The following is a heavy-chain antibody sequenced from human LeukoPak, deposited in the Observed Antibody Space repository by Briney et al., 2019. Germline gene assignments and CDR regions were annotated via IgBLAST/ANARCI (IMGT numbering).Heavy chain of an antibody. J-gene: IGHJ4*02. V-gene: IGHV3-23*01. CDR1: GFTFQNYA. CDR2: ISGSGPST. Sequence: PGGSLRLSCAASGFTFQNYAMSWVRQAPGKGLEWASSISGSGPSTDYADSVKGRFTISRDKSKNTLYLQMNSLRVEGTAVYYCARLPTFYYDSSHYHYDYWGQGTLVTVSS. CDR3: ARLPTFYYDSSHYHYDY. D-gene: IGHD3-22*01.